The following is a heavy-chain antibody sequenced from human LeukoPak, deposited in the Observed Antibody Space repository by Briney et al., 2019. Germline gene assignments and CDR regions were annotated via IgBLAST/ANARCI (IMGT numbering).Heavy chain of an antibody. CDR3: ARPLSSGWYGSFDY. CDR2: IYLGDSDT. D-gene: IGHD6-19*01. Sequence: KPGESLKISCKGSGYSSTNYWIGWVRQMPGKGPEWMGSIYLGDSDTRYSPSVQGQVTISADKSISTAYLQWSSLKASDTAMYYCARPLSSGWYGSFDYWGQGTLVTVSS. V-gene: IGHV5-51*03. CDR1: GYSSTNYW. J-gene: IGHJ4*02.